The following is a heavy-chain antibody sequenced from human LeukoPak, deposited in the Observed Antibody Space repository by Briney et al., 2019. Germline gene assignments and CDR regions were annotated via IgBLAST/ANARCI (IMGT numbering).Heavy chain of an antibody. J-gene: IGHJ4*02. Sequence: SETLSLTCTVSGGSISSHYWSWIRQPPGKGLEWIGYIYYSGSTNYNPSLKSRVTISVDTSKNQFSLKLSSVTAADTAVHYCARDRGYNWNFYDYWGQGTLVTVSS. CDR2: IYYSGST. V-gene: IGHV4-59*11. D-gene: IGHD1-7*01. CDR1: GGSISSHY. CDR3: ARDRGYNWNFYDY.